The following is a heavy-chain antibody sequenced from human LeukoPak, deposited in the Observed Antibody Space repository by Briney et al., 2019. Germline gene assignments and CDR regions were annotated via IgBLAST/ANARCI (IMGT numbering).Heavy chain of an antibody. CDR3: AKLLSGWYYFDY. V-gene: IGHV3-23*01. CDR2: ISGSGGST. Sequence: GRSLRLSCAASGFTFDDYAMHWVRQAPGKGLEWVSAISGSGGSTYYADSVKGRFTISRDNSKNTLYLQMNSLRAEDTAVYYCAKLLSGWYYFDYWGQGTLVTVSS. D-gene: IGHD6-19*01. J-gene: IGHJ4*02. CDR1: GFTFDDYA.